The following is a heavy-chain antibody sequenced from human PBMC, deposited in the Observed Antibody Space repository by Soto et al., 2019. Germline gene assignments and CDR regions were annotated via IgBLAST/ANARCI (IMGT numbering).Heavy chain of an antibody. J-gene: IGHJ5*02. CDR2: IWYDGSNK. D-gene: IGHD6-19*01. CDR1: GFTFSSYG. CDR3: AAPGAHGWSRGNWFDP. Sequence: PGGSLRLSCAASGFTFSSYGMHWVRQAPGKGLEWVAVIWYDGSNKYYADSVKGRFTISRDNSKNTLYLQMNSLRAEDTAVYYCAAPGAHGWSRGNWFDPWGQGTLVTVSS. V-gene: IGHV3-33*01.